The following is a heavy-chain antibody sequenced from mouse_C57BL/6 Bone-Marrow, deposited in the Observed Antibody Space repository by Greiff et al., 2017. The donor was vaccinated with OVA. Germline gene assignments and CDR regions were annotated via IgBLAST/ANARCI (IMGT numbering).Heavy chain of an antibody. CDR1: GYTFTSYW. Sequence: VQLQQSGAELVMPGASVKLSCKASGYTFTSYWMHWVKQRPGQGLEWIGEIDPSDSYTNYNQKFKGKSTLTVDKSSSTAYMQLSSLTSEDSAVYYCARSTPSAWFAYWGQGTLVTVSA. CDR2: IDPSDSYT. CDR3: ARSTPSAWFAY. J-gene: IGHJ3*01. V-gene: IGHV1-69*01. D-gene: IGHD5-1*01.